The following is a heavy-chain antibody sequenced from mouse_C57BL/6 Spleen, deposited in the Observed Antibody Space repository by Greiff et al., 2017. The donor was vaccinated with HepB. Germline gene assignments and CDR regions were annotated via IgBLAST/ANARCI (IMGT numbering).Heavy chain of an antibody. CDR1: GFTFSSYA. CDR3: TREGGTTVVARYAMDY. J-gene: IGHJ4*01. CDR2: ISSGGDYI. Sequence: DVQLVESGEGLVKPGGSLKLSCAASGFTFSSYAMSWVRQTPEKRLEWVAYISSGGDYIYYADTVKGRFTISRDNARNTLYLQMSSLKSEDTAMYYCTREGGTTVVARYAMDYWGQGTSVTVSS. V-gene: IGHV5-9-1*02. D-gene: IGHD1-1*01.